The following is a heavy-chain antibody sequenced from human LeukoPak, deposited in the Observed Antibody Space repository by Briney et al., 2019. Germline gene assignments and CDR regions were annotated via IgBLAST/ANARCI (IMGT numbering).Heavy chain of an antibody. D-gene: IGHD4-17*01. CDR2: IYSGDST. Sequence: QAGGSLRLSCAGSGFTVSSKYMTWVRQAPGKGLEWVSVIYSGDSTYYSESVKGRFTISRDSSKTTLYLQMNSLRAEDTAVYYCARDSTATTTDYWGQGALVTVSS. CDR3: ARDSTATTTDY. V-gene: IGHV3-53*01. CDR1: GFTVSSKY. J-gene: IGHJ4*02.